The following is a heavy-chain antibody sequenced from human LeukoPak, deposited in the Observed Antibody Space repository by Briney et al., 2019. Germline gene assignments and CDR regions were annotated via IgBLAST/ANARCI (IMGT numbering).Heavy chain of an antibody. J-gene: IGHJ4*01. Sequence: GGSLRLSCAASGFTFSSYSMNWVRQAPGKGLEWVSSISSSSSYIYYADSVKGRFTISRDNAKNSLYLQMNSLRAEDTAVYYCARVEGITIFGVVIPYFDYWGQEPWSPSPQ. CDR3: ARVEGITIFGVVIPYFDY. D-gene: IGHD3-3*01. CDR2: ISSSSSYI. V-gene: IGHV3-21*01. CDR1: GFTFSSYS.